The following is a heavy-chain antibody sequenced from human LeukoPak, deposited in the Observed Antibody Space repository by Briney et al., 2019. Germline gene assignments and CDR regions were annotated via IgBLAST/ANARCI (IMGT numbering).Heavy chain of an antibody. CDR2: FYTSGST. V-gene: IGHV4-4*07. CDR1: GGSISSYY. J-gene: IGHJ4*02. D-gene: IGHD1-26*01. Sequence: SETLSLTCTVSGGSISSYYRSWIRQPAGKGLEWIGRFYTSGSTIYNPSLKSRVTMSVDTSKNQFSLNLRSVTAADTAVYYCARGRVGADFDYWGQGTLVTVSS. CDR3: ARGRVGADFDY.